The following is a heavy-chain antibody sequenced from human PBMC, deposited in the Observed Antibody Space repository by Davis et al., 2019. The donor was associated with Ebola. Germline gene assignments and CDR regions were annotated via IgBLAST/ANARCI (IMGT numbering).Heavy chain of an antibody. CDR3: ARDVYHMDV. J-gene: IGHJ6*02. CDR2: ISYDGSNK. V-gene: IGHV3-30-3*01. D-gene: IGHD5/OR15-5a*01. Sequence: GESLKISCAASGFTFSSYAMHWVRQAPGKGLEWVAVISYDGSNKYYADSVKGRFTISRDNAKNTLYLQMNSLRAEDTAVYYCARDVYHMDVWGQGTTVTVSS. CDR1: GFTFSSYA.